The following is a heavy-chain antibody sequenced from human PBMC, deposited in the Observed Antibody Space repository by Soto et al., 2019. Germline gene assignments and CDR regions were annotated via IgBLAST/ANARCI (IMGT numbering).Heavy chain of an antibody. J-gene: IGHJ6*02. V-gene: IGHV1-69*13. CDR3: ATGIVGATTGDYYYGMDV. CDR1: GGTFSSYA. CDR2: IIPIFGTA. Sequence: PVKFSCKASGGTFSSYAIIWVRQATGQGLEWMGGIIPIFGTANYAQKFQGRVTITADESTSTAYMELSSLRSEDTAVYYCATGIVGATTGDYYYGMDVWGQGTTVTVSS. D-gene: IGHD1-26*01.